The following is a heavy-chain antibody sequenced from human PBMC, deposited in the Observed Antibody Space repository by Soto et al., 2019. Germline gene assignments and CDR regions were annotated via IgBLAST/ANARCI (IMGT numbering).Heavy chain of an antibody. CDR3: ARVGALGSSSCFDY. D-gene: IGHD6-13*01. CDR2: LNHSGST. CDR1: GGSFSGHY. Sequence: QVQLQQWGAGLLKPSETLSLTCAVSGGSFSGHYWSWIRQPPGKGLEGIGELNHSGSTNYNPSLTSLLTISVDTSKSPFSLQLSSVTAADTAVYFCARVGALGSSSCFDYWGQGTLVTVSS. V-gene: IGHV4-34*01. J-gene: IGHJ4*02.